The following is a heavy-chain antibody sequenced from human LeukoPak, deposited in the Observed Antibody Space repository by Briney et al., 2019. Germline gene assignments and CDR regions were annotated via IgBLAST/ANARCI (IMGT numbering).Heavy chain of an antibody. J-gene: IGHJ4*02. CDR3: ARDPVAHINDYYHVY. CDR2: ISGSGANT. V-gene: IGHV3-23*01. Sequence: GGSLRLSCAASGFTFSNYAMTWVRQAPGRGLEWVSGISGSGANTKYADSMKGRFTISRDNSKNTLYLQMDSLRVDDTAIYYCARDPVAHINDYYHVYRGQGTLVTVSP. CDR1: GFTFSNYA. D-gene: IGHD3-10*02.